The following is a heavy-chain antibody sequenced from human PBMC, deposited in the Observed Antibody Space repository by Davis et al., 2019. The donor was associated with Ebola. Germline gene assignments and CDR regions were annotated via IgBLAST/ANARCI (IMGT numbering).Heavy chain of an antibody. CDR1: GFTFSSYS. Sequence: GESLKISCTASGFTFSSYSMNWVRQAPGKGLEWISSISSSSSYIYYADSVKGRFTISRDNAKNSLYLQMNSLRDEDTAVYYCARFSGYYPYYFDFWGQGTLVTVSS. V-gene: IGHV3-21*01. CDR3: ARFSGYYPYYFDF. CDR2: ISSSSSYI. D-gene: IGHD3-22*01. J-gene: IGHJ4*02.